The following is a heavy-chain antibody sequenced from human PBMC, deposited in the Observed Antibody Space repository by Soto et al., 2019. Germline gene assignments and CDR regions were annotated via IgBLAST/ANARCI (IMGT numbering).Heavy chain of an antibody. V-gene: IGHV3-23*01. CDR2: ISGSGSST. Sequence: QPGGSLRLSCAASGFTFSSYTMSWVRQAPGKGLEWVSAISGSGSSTYYADSVKGRFTISRDNSKNTLYLQMNSLRGEDTAVYYCAKRCGTYDILPGYLDYWGQGTLVTVSS. CDR1: GFTFSSYT. CDR3: AKRCGTYDILPGYLDY. J-gene: IGHJ4*02. D-gene: IGHD3-9*01.